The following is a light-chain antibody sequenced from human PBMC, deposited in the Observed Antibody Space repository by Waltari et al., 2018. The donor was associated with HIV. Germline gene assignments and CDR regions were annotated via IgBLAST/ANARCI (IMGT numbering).Light chain of an antibody. J-gene: IGLJ2*01. CDR2: KNS. Sequence: SYVLTQPPSVSVALGQTARITCGGNNIGSRGVHWYQQKPGQAPVLVIYKNSDRPSGLPARFSGSNSGSTATLIISRVEAGDEADYYCQVWDSSSDPVVFGGGTKLTVL. CDR1: NIGSRG. V-gene: IGLV3-21*01. CDR3: QVWDSSSDPVV.